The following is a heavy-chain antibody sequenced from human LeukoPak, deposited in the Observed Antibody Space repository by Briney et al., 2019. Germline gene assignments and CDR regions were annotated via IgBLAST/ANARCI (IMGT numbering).Heavy chain of an antibody. CDR1: GFTFSSYA. Sequence: GGSLRLSCAASGFTFSSYAMSWVRQAPGKGLEWVAAVSYDGGSEYYADSVKGRFAVSRDNSKNTLYLQMRSLRPEDTAVYYCASNFYDVGGYYYRTPVQYWGQGTPVTVSS. CDR2: VSYDGGSE. CDR3: ASNFYDVGGYYYRTPVQY. V-gene: IGHV3-30*09. J-gene: IGHJ4*02. D-gene: IGHD3-22*01.